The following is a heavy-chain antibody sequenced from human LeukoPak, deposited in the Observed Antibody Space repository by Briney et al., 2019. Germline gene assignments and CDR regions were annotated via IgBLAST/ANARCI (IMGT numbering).Heavy chain of an antibody. CDR3: ARRDCSGGSCYFGWSNAFDI. CDR2: IIPIFGTA. J-gene: IGHJ3*02. V-gene: IGHV1-69*05. Sequence: GSSVKVSCKASGGTFSSYAISWVRQAPGQGLEWMGGIIPIFGTANYAQKFQSRVTITTDESTSTAYMELSSLRSEDTAVYYCARRDCSGGSCYFGWSNAFDIWGQGTMVTVSS. D-gene: IGHD2-15*01. CDR1: GGTFSSYA.